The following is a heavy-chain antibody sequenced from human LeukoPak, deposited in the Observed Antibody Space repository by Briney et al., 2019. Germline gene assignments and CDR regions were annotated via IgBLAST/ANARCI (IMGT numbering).Heavy chain of an antibody. Sequence: GXXVTVSCKASXGTFSSYAISWVRQAPGQGVEWMGRIIPILGIANYAQKFQSRVTITADKSTTTAYMELTSLTSDHTAVYYCARAVTYYYDSSGYYFEGYFDYWGQGTLVTVSA. V-gene: IGHV1-69*04. CDR1: XGTFSSYA. CDR3: ARAVTYYYDSSGYYFEGYFDY. J-gene: IGHJ4*02. D-gene: IGHD3-22*01. CDR2: IIPILGIA.